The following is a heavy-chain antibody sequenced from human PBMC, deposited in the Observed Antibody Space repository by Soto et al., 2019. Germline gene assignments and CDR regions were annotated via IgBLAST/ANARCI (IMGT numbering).Heavy chain of an antibody. Sequence: ESGGGVVQPGRSLRLSCAASGFTFSSYGMHWVRQAPGKGLEWVAVIWYDGSNKYYADSVKGRFTTSRDNSKNTLYLQMNSLRADDTAVYYCARRPGLDYWGQGTLVTVSS. J-gene: IGHJ4*02. CDR3: ARRPGLDY. CDR1: GFTFSSYG. V-gene: IGHV3-33*01. CDR2: IWYDGSNK.